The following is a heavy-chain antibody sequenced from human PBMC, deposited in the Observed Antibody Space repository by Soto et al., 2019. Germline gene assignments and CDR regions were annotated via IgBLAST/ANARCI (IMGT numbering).Heavy chain of an antibody. CDR2: IRRSGYT. Sequence: SETLSLTCGVYGGSFNHYFWTWVRQPPGRGLEWIGEIRRSGYTDYSPSLESRVTISIDTSKSQFSLRLSSMTAADTAIYYCSGGIASGWEVLAHWGQGALVTVSS. CDR3: SGGIASGWEVLAH. J-gene: IGHJ5*02. CDR1: GGSFNHYF. D-gene: IGHD6-13*01. V-gene: IGHV4-34*01.